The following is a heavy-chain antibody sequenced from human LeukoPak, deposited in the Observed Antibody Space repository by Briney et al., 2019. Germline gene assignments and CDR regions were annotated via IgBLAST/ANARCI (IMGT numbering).Heavy chain of an antibody. V-gene: IGHV3-53*01. CDR3: ARGPPLDSSSWYYFDY. D-gene: IGHD6-13*01. CDR2: FYSGGST. J-gene: IGHJ4*02. CDR1: GFTVSSNY. Sequence: PGGSLRLSCAASGFTVSSNYMSWVRQAPGKGLEWVSVFYSGGSTYYTDSVKGRFAISRDNSKNTLFLQMNSLRAEDTAVYYCARGPPLDSSSWYYFDYWGQGTLVTVSS.